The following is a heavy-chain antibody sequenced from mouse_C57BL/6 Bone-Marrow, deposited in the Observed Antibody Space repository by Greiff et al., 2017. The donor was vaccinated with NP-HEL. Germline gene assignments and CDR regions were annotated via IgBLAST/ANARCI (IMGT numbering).Heavy chain of an antibody. V-gene: IGHV1-69*01. D-gene: IGHD3-2*02. CDR3: ERGAADATWVYYYAMED. J-gene: IGHJ4*01. CDR2: IDPSDSYT. Sequence: QVQLQQPGAELVMPGASVKLSCKASGYTFTSYWMHWVKQRPGQGLEWIGEIDPSDSYTNYNPKFKGKSTLTVDKSSSTAYMQLSSRTSEDYAVYYCERGAADATWVYYYAMEDWGQGTSVTVAS. CDR1: GYTFTSYW.